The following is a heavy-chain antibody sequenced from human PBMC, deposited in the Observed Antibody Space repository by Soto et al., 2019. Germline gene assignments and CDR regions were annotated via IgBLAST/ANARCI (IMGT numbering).Heavy chain of an antibody. J-gene: IGHJ6*02. CDR2: ISAYNGNT. CDR3: ARECSGGSCYPSYYYYGMDV. Sequence: ASVNVSCKASCYTFTSYGISWVRQAPLQVLELMVWISAYNGNTNYAQKLQGRVTMTTDTSTSTAYMELRSLRSDDTAVYYCARECSGGSCYPSYYYYGMDVWGQGTTVTVSS. CDR1: CYTFTSYG. V-gene: IGHV1-18*04. D-gene: IGHD2-15*01.